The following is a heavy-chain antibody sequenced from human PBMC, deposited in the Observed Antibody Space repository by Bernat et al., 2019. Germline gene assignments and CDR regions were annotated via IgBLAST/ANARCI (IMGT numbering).Heavy chain of an antibody. V-gene: IGHV3-73*02. CDR3: TAIAARSSSWYFDL. J-gene: IGHJ2*01. CDR2: IRSKANSYAT. CDR1: GFTFSGSA. D-gene: IGHD6-6*01. Sequence: EVQLVESGGGLVQPGGSLKLSCAASGFTFSGSAMHWVRQASGKGLEWIGRIRSKANSYATAYAASVKGRSTISRDDSKNTAYLQMNSLKTEDTAVYYCTAIAARSSSWYFDLWGRGTLVTVSS.